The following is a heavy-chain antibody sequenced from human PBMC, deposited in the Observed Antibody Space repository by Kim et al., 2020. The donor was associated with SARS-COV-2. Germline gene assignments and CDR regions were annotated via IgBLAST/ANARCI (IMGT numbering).Heavy chain of an antibody. CDR2: ISYDGSNK. Sequence: GGSLRLSCVASEFTFSSYAMHWVRQAPGKGLEWVALISYDGSNKYYADSLKGRFTISRDNSKNTLYLQMNSLRAEDTAVYYCARDSGCVFDYWGQGTLVTVSS. J-gene: IGHJ4*02. V-gene: IGHV3-30-3*01. CDR1: EFTFSSYA. D-gene: IGHD2-15*01. CDR3: ARDSGCVFDY.